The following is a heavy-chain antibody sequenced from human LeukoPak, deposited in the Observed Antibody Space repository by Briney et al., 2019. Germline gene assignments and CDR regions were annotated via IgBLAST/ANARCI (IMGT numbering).Heavy chain of an antibody. D-gene: IGHD3-3*01. CDR3: ARGHPDYDFWSGHNWFDP. V-gene: IGHV1-58*02. CDR1: GFTFTSSA. J-gene: IGHJ5*02. CDR2: IVVGSGNT. Sequence: GASVKVSCKASGFTFTSSAMQWVRQARGQRLEWVGWIVVGSGNTNYAQKFQERVTITRDMSTSTAYMELSSLRSEDTAVYYCARGHPDYDFWSGHNWFDPWGQGTLVTVSS.